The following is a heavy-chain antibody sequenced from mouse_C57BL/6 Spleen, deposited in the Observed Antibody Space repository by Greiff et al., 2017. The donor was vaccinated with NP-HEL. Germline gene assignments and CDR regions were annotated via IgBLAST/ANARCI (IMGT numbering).Heavy chain of an antibody. Sequence: EVQLQESGPGLVKPSQSLSLTCSVTGYSITSGYYWNWIRQFPGNKLEWMGYISYDGSNNYNPSLKNRISITRDTSKNQFFLKLNSVTTEDTATYYCARDGNYAFAYWGQGTLVTVSA. CDR3: ARDGNYAFAY. J-gene: IGHJ3*01. V-gene: IGHV3-6*01. D-gene: IGHD2-1*01. CDR1: GYSITSGYY. CDR2: ISYDGSN.